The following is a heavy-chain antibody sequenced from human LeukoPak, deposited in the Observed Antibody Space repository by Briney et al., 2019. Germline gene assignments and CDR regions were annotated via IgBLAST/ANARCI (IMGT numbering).Heavy chain of an antibody. J-gene: IGHJ6*02. CDR1: GGSISSYY. Sequence: SETLSLTCTVSGGSISSYYWSWIRQPAGKGLEWIGRIYTSGSTNYDPSLKSRVTMSVDTSKNQFSLKLSSVTAADTAVYYCARGFVVVTAMSGYYYYGMDVWGQGTTVTVSS. CDR2: IYTSGST. D-gene: IGHD2-21*02. CDR3: ARGFVVVTAMSGYYYYGMDV. V-gene: IGHV4-4*07.